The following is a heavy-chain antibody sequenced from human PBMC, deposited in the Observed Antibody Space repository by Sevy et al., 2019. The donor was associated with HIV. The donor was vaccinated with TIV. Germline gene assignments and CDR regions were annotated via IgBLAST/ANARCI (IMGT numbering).Heavy chain of an antibody. CDR3: ARGQWLVHDY. J-gene: IGHJ4*02. CDR1: GGSISSSSYY. Sequence: SETLSLTCTVSGGSISSSSYYWGWIRQRPGKGLEWNGSIYYSGSPYYNPSLKSRVTISVDTSKNQFSLKLSSVTAADTAAYYCARGQWLVHDYWGQGTLVTVSS. CDR2: IYYSGSP. V-gene: IGHV4-39*01. D-gene: IGHD6-19*01.